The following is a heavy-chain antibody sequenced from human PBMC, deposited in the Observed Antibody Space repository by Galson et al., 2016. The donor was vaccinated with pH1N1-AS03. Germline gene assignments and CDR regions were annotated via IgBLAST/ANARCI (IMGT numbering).Heavy chain of an antibody. V-gene: IGHV2-70*20. J-gene: IGHJ4*02. CDR3: ARVWGAAAGYVDH. Sequence: PALVKPTQTLTLTCSFSGFSLTSPGVCVTWVRQPPGTALEWLATIDSDDDRYYTTSLKTRLTISRDTSKNQVVLTMTNMDPVDTATYYSARVWGAAAGYVDHWGPGNLVVVSS. D-gene: IGHD6-13*01. CDR1: GFSLTSPGVC. CDR2: IDSDDDR.